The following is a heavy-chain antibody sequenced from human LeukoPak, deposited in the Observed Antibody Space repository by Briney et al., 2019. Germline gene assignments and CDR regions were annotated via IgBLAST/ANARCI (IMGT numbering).Heavy chain of an antibody. CDR2: INPNSGGT. CDR1: GYAFIGYY. J-gene: IGHJ4*02. Sequence: ASVKVSCKASGYAFIGYYMHWVRQAPGQGLEWMGWINPNSGGTNYAQKFQGRVTMTRDTSISTAYMELSRLRSDDTAVYYCAREAIAARYFDYWGQGTLVTVSS. D-gene: IGHD6-6*01. CDR3: AREAIAARYFDY. V-gene: IGHV1-2*02.